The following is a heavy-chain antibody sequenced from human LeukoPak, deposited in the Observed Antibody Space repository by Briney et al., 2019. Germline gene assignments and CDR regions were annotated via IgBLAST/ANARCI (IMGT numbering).Heavy chain of an antibody. CDR2: IRYDESDK. CDR1: GFTFSNYG. J-gene: IGHJ3*02. D-gene: IGHD2-2*01. V-gene: IGHV3-30*02. CDR3: ATADIVVVPAVSHDAFDI. Sequence: TGGSLRLSCATSGFTFSNYGMHWIRQAPGKGLEWVAFIRYDESDKYYADSVKGRFTISRDNSKNTLYLQMNSLRAEDTAVYHCATADIVVVPAVSHDAFDIWGQGTMVTVSS.